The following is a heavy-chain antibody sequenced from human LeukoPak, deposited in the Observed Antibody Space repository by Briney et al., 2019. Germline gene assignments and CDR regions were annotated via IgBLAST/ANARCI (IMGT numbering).Heavy chain of an antibody. D-gene: IGHD3-22*01. Sequence: SETLSLTCSVSGGSLSDSFWYCMRASAATGMEWIGRLHAIGSTNYNPFLESRVIMSLDMSKRQSALSLSAGASAGTATFYCASILDRDVWGQGTLVTVSP. V-gene: IGHV4-4*07. CDR3: ASILDRDV. CDR1: GGSLSDSF. J-gene: IGHJ3*01. CDR2: LHAIGST.